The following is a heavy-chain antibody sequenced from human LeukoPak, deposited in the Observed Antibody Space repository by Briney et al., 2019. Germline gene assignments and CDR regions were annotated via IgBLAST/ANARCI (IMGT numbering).Heavy chain of an antibody. J-gene: IGHJ3*02. CDR2: IDWDDDK. V-gene: IGHV2-70*11. D-gene: IGHD3-22*01. CDR1: GFSLSTSGMC. CDR3: ARSPPYYYDSSGAQDAFDI. Sequence: SGPTLVKPTQTLTLTCTFSGFSLSTSGMCVSWIRQPPGKALEWLARIDWDDDKYYSTSLKTRLTISKDTSKNQVVLTMTNMDPVDTATYYCARSPPYYYDSSGAQDAFDIWGQGTMVTVSS.